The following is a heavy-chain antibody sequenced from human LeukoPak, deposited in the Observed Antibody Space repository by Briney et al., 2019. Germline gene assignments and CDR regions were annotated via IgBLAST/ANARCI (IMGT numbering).Heavy chain of an antibody. D-gene: IGHD4/OR15-4a*01. CDR3: ARGQGASRGWFDP. V-gene: IGHV3-53*01. CDR2: FYSGGST. Sequence: PGGSLRLSCAASGFTVSSNYVSWVRQAPGKGLEWVSVFYSGGSTYYADSVQGRFTLSRDNSTNTVYLQMNSLRAEDTAVYYCARGQGASRGWFDPWGQGTLVTVSS. J-gene: IGHJ5*02. CDR1: GFTVSSNY.